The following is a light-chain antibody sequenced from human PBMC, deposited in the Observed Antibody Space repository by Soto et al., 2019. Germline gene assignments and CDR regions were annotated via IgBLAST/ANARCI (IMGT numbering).Light chain of an antibody. J-gene: IGLJ1*01. CDR2: EVS. CDR1: GSDVGDYNY. V-gene: IGLV2-8*01. Sequence: QSALTQPPSASGSPGQSVTISCTGTGSDVGDYNYVSWYQQHPGKAPKLMIYEVSKRPSGVPDRFSGSKSGNTASLTVSGLQAEDEANYYCSSYTGSSYVFGTWTKLTVL. CDR3: SSYTGSSYV.